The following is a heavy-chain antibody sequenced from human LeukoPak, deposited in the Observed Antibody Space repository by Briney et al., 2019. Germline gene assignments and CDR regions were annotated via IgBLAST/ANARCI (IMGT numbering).Heavy chain of an antibody. Sequence: PSETLSLTCTVSGYSITSGYYWGWIRQPPGKGLEWIGSIYHTGNTYYNPSLKSRVTISVDTSKNQFSLKLSSVTAADTAVYYCARVVSWDIVLMVYAHSNWFDPWGQGTLVTVSS. D-gene: IGHD2-8*01. CDR2: IYHTGNT. V-gene: IGHV4-38-2*02. J-gene: IGHJ5*02. CDR3: ARVVSWDIVLMVYAHSNWFDP. CDR1: GYSITSGYY.